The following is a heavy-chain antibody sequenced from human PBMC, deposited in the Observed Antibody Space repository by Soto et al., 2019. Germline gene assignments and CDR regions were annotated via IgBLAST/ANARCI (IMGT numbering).Heavy chain of an antibody. CDR1: GFTFSDYY. V-gene: IGHV3-11*01. J-gene: IGHJ3*02. Sequence: PGGSLRLSCAASGFTFSDYYMSWIRQAPGKGLEWVSYISSSGSTIYYADSVKGRFTISRDNAKNSLYLQMNSLRAEDMAVYYCARDPGFNVAVPAGAFVIWGQGTMVTVS. CDR3: ARDPGFNVAVPAGAFVI. CDR2: ISSSGSTI. D-gene: IGHD2-2*01.